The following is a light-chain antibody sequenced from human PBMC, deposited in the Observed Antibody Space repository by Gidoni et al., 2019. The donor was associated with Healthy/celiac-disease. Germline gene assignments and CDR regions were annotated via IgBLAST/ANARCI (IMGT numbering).Light chain of an antibody. J-gene: IGKJ4*01. V-gene: IGKV1-39*01. CDR3: QQSYST. CDR2: AAS. Sequence: DIQMTQSPSSLSASVGDRVTITCRASQSISSYLNWYQQKPGKAPKLLIYAASSLQSGVPSRFSGSGSGTDFTLTISSLQPEDFATDYCQQSYSTFGGGTKVEIK. CDR1: QSISSY.